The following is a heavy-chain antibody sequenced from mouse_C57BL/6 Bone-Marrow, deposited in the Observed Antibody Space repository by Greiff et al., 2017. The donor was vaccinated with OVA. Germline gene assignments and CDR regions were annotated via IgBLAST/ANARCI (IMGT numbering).Heavy chain of an antibody. Sequence: EVNVVESEGGLVQPGSSMKLSCTASGFTFSDYYMAWVRQVPEKGLEWVANINYDGSSTYYLDSLKSRFIISRDNAKNMLYLQMSSLKSEDTATYYCARDDGNYGFAYWGQGTLVTVSA. CDR1: GFTFSDYY. CDR3: ARDDGNYGFAY. D-gene: IGHD2-1*01. J-gene: IGHJ3*01. CDR2: INYDGSST. V-gene: IGHV5-16*01.